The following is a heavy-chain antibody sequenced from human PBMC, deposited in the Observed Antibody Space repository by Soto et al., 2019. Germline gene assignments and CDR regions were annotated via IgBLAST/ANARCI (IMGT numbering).Heavy chain of an antibody. Sequence: GASVKVSCKASGYTFTGYYMHWVRQAPGQGLEWMGWINPNSGGTNYAQKFQGRVTMTRDTSISTAYMELSRLRSDDTAVYYCARDIAAAGYYYYGMDVWGQGTTVTVSS. CDR1: GYTFTGYY. V-gene: IGHV1-2*02. J-gene: IGHJ6*02. CDR3: ARDIAAAGYYYYGMDV. CDR2: INPNSGGT. D-gene: IGHD6-13*01.